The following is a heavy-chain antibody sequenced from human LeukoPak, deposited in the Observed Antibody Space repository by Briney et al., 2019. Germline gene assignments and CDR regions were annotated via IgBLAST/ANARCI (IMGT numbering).Heavy chain of an antibody. J-gene: IGHJ4*02. D-gene: IGHD3-22*01. CDR1: GGSISTYY. Sequence: SETLSLTCTVSGGSISTYYWSWIRQPPGKGLEWIGYISYSGSTNYNPSLKSRVTISVDTSKNQFSLKLSSVTAADTAVYYCARDRSANYYDSSGYLPLGFDYWGQGTLVTVSS. CDR2: ISYSGST. CDR3: ARDRSANYYDSSGYLPLGFDY. V-gene: IGHV4-59*01.